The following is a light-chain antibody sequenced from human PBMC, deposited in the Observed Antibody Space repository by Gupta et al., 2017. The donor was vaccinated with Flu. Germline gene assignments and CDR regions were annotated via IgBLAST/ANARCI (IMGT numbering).Light chain of an antibody. CDR2: AAS. J-gene: IGKJ3*01. CDR3: QQYNNWPET. CDR1: QSVGSN. Sequence: GERATLSCRASQSVGSNLAWYQQKPGQAPRLLIYAASTGATGVPARFSGSGSGTEFTLTISSLQSEDFAVYYCQQYNNWPETFGPGTKVEIK. V-gene: IGKV3-15*01.